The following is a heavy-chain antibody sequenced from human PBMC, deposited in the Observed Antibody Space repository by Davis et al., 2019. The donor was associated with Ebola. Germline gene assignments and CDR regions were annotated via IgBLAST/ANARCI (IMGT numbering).Heavy chain of an antibody. CDR1: GGSFSGYY. CDR2: INHSGST. V-gene: IGHV4-34*01. D-gene: IGHD3-16*01. J-gene: IGHJ6*02. CDR3: ARWGGFANGMDV. Sequence: MPSETLSLTCAVYGGSFSGYYWSWIRQPPGKGLEWIGEINHSGSTNYNPSLKSRVTISVDTSKNQFSLKLGSVTAADTAVYYCARWGGFANGMDVWGQGTTVTVSS.